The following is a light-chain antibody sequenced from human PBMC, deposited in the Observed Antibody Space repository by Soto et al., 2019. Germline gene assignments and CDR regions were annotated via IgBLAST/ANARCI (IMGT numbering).Light chain of an antibody. CDR2: EVS. CDR3: TSYSRYRVLV. CDR1: SSDIGGYKY. V-gene: IGLV2-14*01. J-gene: IGLJ3*02. Sequence: QSALTQPASVSGSLGQSITISCTGTSSDIGGYKYVSWYQQHPGKAPKPIIFEVSNRPSGVSDRFSGSNSGNTASLTISGLXAEDEADYYCTSYSRYRVLVFGGGTK.